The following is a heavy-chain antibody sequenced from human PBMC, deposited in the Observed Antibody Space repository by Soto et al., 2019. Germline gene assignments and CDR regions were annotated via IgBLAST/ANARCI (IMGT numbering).Heavy chain of an antibody. Sequence: SVTLSLTCAVSGGSISSGGYSWSWIRQPPGKGLEWIGYIYHSGSTYYNPSLKSRVTISVDRSKNQFSLKLSSVTAADTAVYYCARVTRDDFWSGYAYYGMDVWGQGTTVTVSS. CDR1: GGSISSGGYS. V-gene: IGHV4-30-2*01. CDR2: IYHSGST. D-gene: IGHD3-3*01. J-gene: IGHJ6*02. CDR3: ARVTRDDFWSGYAYYGMDV.